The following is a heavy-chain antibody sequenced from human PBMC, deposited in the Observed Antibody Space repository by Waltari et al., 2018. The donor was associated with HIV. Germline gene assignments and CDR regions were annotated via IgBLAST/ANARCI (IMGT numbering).Heavy chain of an antibody. CDR1: GGSVSSRTDY. D-gene: IGHD3-9*01. J-gene: IGHJ4*02. CDR2: VYYSGYT. Sequence: QMQLQESGPGLVKPSETLSLTCPVSGGSVSSRTDYRGWIRQAPGKGLEWLGSVYYSGYTYKNPSLRGRITMSVDTSKDQFSLVLTSVTAADTAIYYCANLPYKSAATDYYRFLFESWGPGTLVIVSS. V-gene: IGHV4-39*01. CDR3: ANLPYKSAATDYYRFLFES.